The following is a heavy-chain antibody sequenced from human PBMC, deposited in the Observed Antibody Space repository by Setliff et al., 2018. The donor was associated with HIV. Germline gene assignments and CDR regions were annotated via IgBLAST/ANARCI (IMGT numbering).Heavy chain of an antibody. CDR3: ARVPVPGANWFDP. J-gene: IGHJ5*02. CDR1: GGSFSGYF. V-gene: IGHV4-34*01. Sequence: NPSETLSLTCAVDGGSFSGYFWSWIRQSPGKSLEWIGSVSQSGSTYYNPSLKSRITISVDRSKNLFSLKLISVTAADQGVYYCARVPVPGANWFDPWGLGTLVTVSS. CDR2: VSQSGST.